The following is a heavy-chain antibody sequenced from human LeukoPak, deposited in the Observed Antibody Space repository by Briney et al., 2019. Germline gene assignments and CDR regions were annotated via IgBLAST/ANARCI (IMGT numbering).Heavy chain of an antibody. V-gene: IGHV4-59*05. CDR3: ASPYYGSGSYIVDP. D-gene: IGHD3-10*01. CDR2: IYYSGST. CDR1: GGSISSYY. Sequence: SETLSLTCTVSGGSISSYYWSWIRQPAGKGLEWIGSIYYSGSTYYNPSLKSRVTISVDTSKNQFSLKLSSVTAADTAVYYCASPYYGSGSYIVDPWGQGTLVTVSS. J-gene: IGHJ5*02.